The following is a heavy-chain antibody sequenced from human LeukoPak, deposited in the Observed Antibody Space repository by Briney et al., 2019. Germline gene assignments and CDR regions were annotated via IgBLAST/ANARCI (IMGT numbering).Heavy chain of an antibody. Sequence: GESLKISCKGSGYSFTSYWIGWVRQMPGKGLEWMGIIYPGDSDTRYSPSFQGQVTISADKSISTAYLQWSSLKASDTAMYYCARRRDLYSGSYYPFDYWGQGTLVSVSS. D-gene: IGHD1-26*01. CDR2: IYPGDSDT. CDR1: GYSFTSYW. J-gene: IGHJ4*02. CDR3: ARRRDLYSGSYYPFDY. V-gene: IGHV5-51*01.